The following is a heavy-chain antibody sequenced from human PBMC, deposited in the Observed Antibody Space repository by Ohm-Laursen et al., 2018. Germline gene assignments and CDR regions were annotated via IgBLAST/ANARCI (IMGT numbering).Heavy chain of an antibody. Sequence: VSSVKVSCKASGYTFTGYYMHWVRQAPGQGLEWMGWISAYNGNTNYAQKLQGRVTMTTDTSTSTAYMELRSLRSDDTAVYYCASSWATRDAFDIWGQGTMVTVSS. D-gene: IGHD1-26*01. J-gene: IGHJ3*02. CDR1: GYTFTGYY. V-gene: IGHV1-18*04. CDR3: ASSWATRDAFDI. CDR2: ISAYNGNT.